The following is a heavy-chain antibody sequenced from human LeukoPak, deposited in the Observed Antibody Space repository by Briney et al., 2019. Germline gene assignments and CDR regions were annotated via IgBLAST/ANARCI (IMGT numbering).Heavy chain of an antibody. CDR1: GGTFSSYA. V-gene: IGHV1-2*02. Sequence: ASVKVSCKASGGTFSSYAISWVRQAPGQGLEWMGWIYPNSGGTNYAQKFQGRATMTRDTSISTAYMELSRLRSDDTAVYYCARSEQFPYYMDVWGKGTTVTVSS. CDR2: IYPNSGGT. J-gene: IGHJ6*03. CDR3: ARSEQFPYYMDV. D-gene: IGHD6-19*01.